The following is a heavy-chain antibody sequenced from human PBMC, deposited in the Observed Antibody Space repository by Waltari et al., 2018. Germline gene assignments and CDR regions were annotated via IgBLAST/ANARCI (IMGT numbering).Heavy chain of an antibody. CDR1: GGTFSSYA. Sequence: QVQLVQSGAEVKKPGSSVKVSCKASGGTFSSYAISWVRQAPGQGLEWMGGIIPIFGTENDAQKFHGRVTITADECTSTAYMELSILRSEDTAVYYCARGGNWNDEGYYYYGMDVWGQGTTVTVSS. V-gene: IGHV1-69*01. CDR3: ARGGNWNDEGYYYYGMDV. D-gene: IGHD1-20*01. CDR2: IIPIFGTE. J-gene: IGHJ6*02.